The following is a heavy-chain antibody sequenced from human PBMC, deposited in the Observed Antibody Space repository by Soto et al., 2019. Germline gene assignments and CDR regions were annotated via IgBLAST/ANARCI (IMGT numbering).Heavy chain of an antibody. CDR2: ISWNSGSI. CDR3: AKAPSAPDENWFDP. Sequence: GGSLRLSCAASGFTFDDYAMHWVRQAPGKGLEWVSGISWNSGSIGYADSVKGRFTISRDNAKNSLYLQMNSLRAEDTALYYCAKAPSAPDENWFDPWGQGTLVTVSS. J-gene: IGHJ5*02. CDR1: GFTFDDYA. V-gene: IGHV3-9*01.